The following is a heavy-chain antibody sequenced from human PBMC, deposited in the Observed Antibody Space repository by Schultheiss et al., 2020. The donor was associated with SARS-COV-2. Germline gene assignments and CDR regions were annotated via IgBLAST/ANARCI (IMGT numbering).Heavy chain of an antibody. Sequence: SETLSLTCTVSGGSVSSGSYYWSWIRQPPGKGLEWIGYIYHSGSTDYNPSLKSRVTISVDTSKNQFSLKLSSVTAADTAMYYCARDASYGYDYFDYWGQGSLVTVSS. CDR2: IYHSGST. V-gene: IGHV4-61*01. CDR3: ARDASYGYDYFDY. D-gene: IGHD5-18*01. CDR1: GGSVSSGSYY. J-gene: IGHJ4*02.